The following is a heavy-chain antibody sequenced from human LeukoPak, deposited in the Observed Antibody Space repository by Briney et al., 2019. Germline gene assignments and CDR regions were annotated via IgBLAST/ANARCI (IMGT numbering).Heavy chain of an antibody. J-gene: IGHJ4*02. V-gene: IGHV3-23*01. D-gene: IGHD2-2*01. CDR2: ISGSGTNT. CDR1: GFTFASYG. Sequence: GGSLRLSCAVSGFTFASYGMSWVRQAPGKGLEWVSGISGSGTNTYYADSVKGRFTISRDNSKKTLYLQMNSLRAEDTAVYYCAKGGCSSASCSRGDDDWGQGTLVTVSS. CDR3: AKGGCSSASCSRGDDD.